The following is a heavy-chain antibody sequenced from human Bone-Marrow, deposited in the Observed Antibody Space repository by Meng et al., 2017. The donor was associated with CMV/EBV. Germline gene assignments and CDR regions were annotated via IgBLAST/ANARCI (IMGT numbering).Heavy chain of an antibody. Sequence: ASVKVSCKASGYAFNRHGISWVRQAPGRGLEWMGWISGYNGNTNYAQKVQGRVTMTRDTSTSTVYMELRSLTSDDTAVYYCARGGMRFLEWLPSEGWFDPWGQGTLVTVSS. V-gene: IGHV1-18*01. D-gene: IGHD3-3*01. CDR2: ISGYNGNT. CDR1: GYAFNRHG. J-gene: IGHJ5*02. CDR3: ARGGMRFLEWLPSEGWFDP.